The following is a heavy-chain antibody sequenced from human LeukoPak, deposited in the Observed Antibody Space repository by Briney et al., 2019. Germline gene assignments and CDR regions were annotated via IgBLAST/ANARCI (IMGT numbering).Heavy chain of an antibody. V-gene: IGHV4-4*07. CDR2: IYPSGTT. Sequence: SETRSLTCSVSGGSISSYYWSWIRQPAGKGLEWIGRIYPSGTTNYNPSLKSRVTMSVDMSKNQFSLKLSSVTAADTAMYYCATDVGGDYDSRGSYYFGYWGQGALVTVSS. D-gene: IGHD3-22*01. J-gene: IGHJ4*02. CDR3: ATDVGGDYDSRGSYYFGY. CDR1: GGSISSYY.